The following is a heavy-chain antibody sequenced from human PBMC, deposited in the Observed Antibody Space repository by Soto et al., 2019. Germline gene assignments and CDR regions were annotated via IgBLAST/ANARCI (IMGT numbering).Heavy chain of an antibody. D-gene: IGHD5-12*01. Sequence: SVKVSCKASGGSFSSFGISWVRQAPGQGLEWMGGIIPVFGRPNYAQRFRGRLTITADESTNTVYLELIDLRSEDTAVYYCAREGSGYNLWGQGTQVTVSS. CDR1: GGSFSSFG. CDR3: AREGSGYNL. J-gene: IGHJ1*01. V-gene: IGHV1-69*13. CDR2: IIPVFGRP.